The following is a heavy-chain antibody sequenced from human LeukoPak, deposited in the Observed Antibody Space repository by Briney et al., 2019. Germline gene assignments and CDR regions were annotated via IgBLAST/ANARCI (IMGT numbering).Heavy chain of an antibody. CDR2: IYSGGST. J-gene: IGHJ6*02. CDR1: GFTVSSNY. CDR3: AREDRLYGGNDLDYYYGMDV. V-gene: IGHV3-53*01. D-gene: IGHD4-23*01. Sequence: GGSLRLSCAASGFTVSSNYMSWVRQAPGKGLEWVSVIYSGGSTYYADSVKGRFTISRDNSKNTLYLQMNSLRAEDTAVYYCAREDRLYGGNDLDYYYGMDVWGQGTTVTVSS.